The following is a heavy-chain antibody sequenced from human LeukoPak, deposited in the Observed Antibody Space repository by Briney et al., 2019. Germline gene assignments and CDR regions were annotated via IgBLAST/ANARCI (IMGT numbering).Heavy chain of an antibody. V-gene: IGHV3-7*01. D-gene: IGHD4-11*01. CDR1: GFTFSTYW. CDR3: ARGLDDSGCLDY. Sequence: GGSLRLSCAFPGFTFSTYWMSWVRQAPGKGLEWEDRITKGGSKTYYVDTMKGRFTITRDNARHSMYLQMNSLRAEDTAVYYCARGLDDSGCLDYWGQGTLVTVSS. J-gene: IGHJ4*02. CDR2: ITKGGSKT.